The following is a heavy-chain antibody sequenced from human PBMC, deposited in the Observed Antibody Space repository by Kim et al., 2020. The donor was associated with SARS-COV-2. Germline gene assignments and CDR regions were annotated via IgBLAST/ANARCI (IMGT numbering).Heavy chain of an antibody. J-gene: IGHJ4*02. Sequence: DYADSLMGRFTNTRDNSKNTLNLQMNVLGLDDTDVYYCATPYGDYIGGYDSWGQGTLVTVSS. V-gene: IGHV3-30*01. CDR3: ATPYGDYIGGYDS. D-gene: IGHD4-17*01.